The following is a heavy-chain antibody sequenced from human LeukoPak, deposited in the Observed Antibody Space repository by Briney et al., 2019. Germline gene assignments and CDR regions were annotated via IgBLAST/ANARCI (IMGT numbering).Heavy chain of an antibody. Sequence: SETLSLTCAVYGGSFSGYYWSWIRQPPGKGPEWIGEINHSGSTNYNPSLKSRVTISVDTSKNQFSLKLSSVTAADTAVYYCAARRRGPKKSYNWFDPWGQGTLVTVSS. CDR2: INHSGST. V-gene: IGHV4-34*01. CDR1: GGSFSGYY. J-gene: IGHJ5*02. D-gene: IGHD3-10*01. CDR3: AARRRGPKKSYNWFDP.